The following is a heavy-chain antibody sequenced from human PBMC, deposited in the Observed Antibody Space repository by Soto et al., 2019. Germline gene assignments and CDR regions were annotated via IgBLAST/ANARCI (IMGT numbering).Heavy chain of an antibody. CDR2: IYSGGST. D-gene: IGHD3-3*01. CDR3: ARDLRETYYDFWSGYSSDYYYGMDV. J-gene: IGHJ6*02. Sequence: EVQLVETGGGLIQPGGSLRLSCAASGFTVSSNYMSWVRQAPGKGLEWVSVIYSGGSTYYADSVKGRFTISRDNSKNTLYLQTNSLRAEDTAVYYCARDLRETYYDFWSGYSSDYYYGMDVWGQGTTVTVSS. CDR1: GFTVSSNY. V-gene: IGHV3-53*02.